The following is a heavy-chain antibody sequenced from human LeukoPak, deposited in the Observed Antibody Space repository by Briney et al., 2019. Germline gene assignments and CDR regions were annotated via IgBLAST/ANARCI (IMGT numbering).Heavy chain of an antibody. Sequence: GASVKVSCKTSGYTFTDFSIHWVRQAPGQHLEWMGYFNPNLSRSKSAQQFQGRVTLTADPSINTAYMELTRLTSDDAAIYYCARDAPVGVIAARSNPFEYWGQGALVTVSS. D-gene: IGHD6-6*01. CDR2: FNPNLSRS. CDR3: ARDAPVGVIAARSNPFEY. CDR1: GYTFTDFS. V-gene: IGHV1-2*02. J-gene: IGHJ4*02.